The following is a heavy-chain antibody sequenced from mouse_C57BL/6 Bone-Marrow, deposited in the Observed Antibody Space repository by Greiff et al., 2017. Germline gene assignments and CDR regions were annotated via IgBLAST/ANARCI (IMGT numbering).Heavy chain of an antibody. CDR3: ARGYDYDYARDY. V-gene: IGHV1-39*01. CDR1: GYSFTDYN. D-gene: IGHD2-4*01. CDR2: INPNYGTT. J-gene: IGHJ4*01. Sequence: EVQLVESGPELVKPGASVKISCKASGYSFTDYNMNWVKQSNGKSLEWIGVINPNYGTTSYNQKFKGKATMTVDQSSSTAYMRLNSLTSEDSAVYYCARGYDYDYARDYWGQGTSVTVSS.